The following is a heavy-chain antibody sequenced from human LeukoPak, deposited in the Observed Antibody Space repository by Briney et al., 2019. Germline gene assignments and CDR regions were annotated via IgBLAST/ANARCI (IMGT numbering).Heavy chain of an antibody. CDR1: GGSMNSYY. J-gene: IGHJ4*02. CDR2: IYYSGNT. Sequence: PSETLSLTCTVSGGSMNSYYWSWIRQPPGKGLEWISYIYYSGNTDYNPSLKSRVTISVDTSKNQFSLKVSSVTAADTAVYYCARHPSSAWPFDYWGQGTLVTVSS. V-gene: IGHV4-59*08. D-gene: IGHD6-19*01. CDR3: ARHPSSAWPFDY.